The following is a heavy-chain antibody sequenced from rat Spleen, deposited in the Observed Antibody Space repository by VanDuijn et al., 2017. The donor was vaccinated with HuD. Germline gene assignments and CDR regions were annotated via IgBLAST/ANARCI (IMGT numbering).Heavy chain of an antibody. V-gene: IGHV3-3*01. D-gene: IGHD3-2*01. CDR2: INSAGST. J-gene: IGHJ2*01. CDR3: ARDLSSHPHYFYY. CDR1: GYSITDTYR. Sequence: EVQLQESGPGLVKPSQSLSLTCSVTGYSITDTYRWNWIRKFPGNKLAWMGYINSAGSTNYNPSLKSRISITRDTSKNQFFLQVNSVTTEDTATYYCARDLSSHPHYFYYWGQGVMVTVSS.